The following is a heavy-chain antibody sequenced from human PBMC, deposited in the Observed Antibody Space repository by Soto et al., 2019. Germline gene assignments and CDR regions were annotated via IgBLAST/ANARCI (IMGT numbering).Heavy chain of an antibody. CDR3: ARDGAIWFGELLWAFDI. V-gene: IGHV1-18*01. CDR1: GYTFTSYG. D-gene: IGHD3-10*01. Sequence: ASVKVSCKASGYTFTSYGISWVRQPPGQGLEWMGWISAYNGNTNYAQKLQGRVTMTTDTSTSTAYMELRSLRSDDTAVYYCARDGAIWFGELLWAFDIWGQGTMVTVSS. CDR2: ISAYNGNT. J-gene: IGHJ3*02.